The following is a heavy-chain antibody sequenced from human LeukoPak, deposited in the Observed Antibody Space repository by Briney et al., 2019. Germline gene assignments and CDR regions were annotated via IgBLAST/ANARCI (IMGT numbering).Heavy chain of an antibody. J-gene: IGHJ5*02. D-gene: IGHD3-22*01. CDR3: AREPGRYYYDSSGPEAGFDP. CDR2: ISAYNGNT. Sequence: ASVKVSCKASGGTFSSYAISWVRQAPGQGLEWMGWISAYNGNTNYAQKLQGRVTMTTDTSTSTAYMELRSLRSDDTAVYYCAREPGRYYYDSSGPEAGFDPWGQGTLVIVSS. CDR1: GGTFSSYA. V-gene: IGHV1-18*01.